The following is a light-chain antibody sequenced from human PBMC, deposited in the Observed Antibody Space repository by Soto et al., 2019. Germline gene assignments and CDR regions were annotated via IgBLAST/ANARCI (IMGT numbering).Light chain of an antibody. CDR1: SSDVGGYSY. CDR3: SSYTSSSTYV. CDR2: EVS. Sequence: QSVLAQPASVSGSPGQSITISCTGTSSDVGGYSYVSWFQQHPNKAPKVLIYEVSNRPSGVSNRFSGSKSGNTASLTISGLQAEDEADYYCSSYTSSSTYVFGTGTKGTVL. V-gene: IGLV2-14*01. J-gene: IGLJ1*01.